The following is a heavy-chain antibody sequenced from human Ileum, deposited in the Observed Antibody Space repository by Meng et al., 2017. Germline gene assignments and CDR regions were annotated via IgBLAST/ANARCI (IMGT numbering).Heavy chain of an antibody. CDR3: AREGLEMVTGPRSDAFDM. V-gene: IGHV3-33*01. J-gene: IGHJ3*02. Sequence: GGSLRLSCVVSGFTFSRYAMHWVRQAPGRGLEWVAVIWYDGSTKYYTESVKGRFTISRDNSKNTLYLQMSSLRAEDTAVYYCAREGLEMVTGPRSDAFDMWGQGTTVT. CDR1: GFTFSRYA. CDR2: IWYDGSTK. D-gene: IGHD2-21*02.